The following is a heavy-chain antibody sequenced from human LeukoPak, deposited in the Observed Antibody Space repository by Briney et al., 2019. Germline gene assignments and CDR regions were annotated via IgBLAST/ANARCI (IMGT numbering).Heavy chain of an antibody. Sequence: ASVKVSCKASGYTFTTYDINWVRQASGHGLEWMGWMNPNSGNTGYAQKFQGRVTMTRNTSISTVYMELSSLRSEDTAVYYCARGMGITIFGVVIIPPHFDYWGQGTLVTVSS. CDR3: ARGMGITIFGVVIIPPHFDY. J-gene: IGHJ4*02. D-gene: IGHD3-3*01. V-gene: IGHV1-8*01. CDR1: GYTFTTYD. CDR2: MNPNSGNT.